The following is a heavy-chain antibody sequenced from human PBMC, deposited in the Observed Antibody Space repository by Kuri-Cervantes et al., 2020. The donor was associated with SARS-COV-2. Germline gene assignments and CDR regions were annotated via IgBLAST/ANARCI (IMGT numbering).Heavy chain of an antibody. V-gene: IGHV4-61*02. J-gene: IGHJ3*02. CDR2: IYTSGST. CDR1: GCSISSGSYY. CDR3: ASSGHKVAFDI. Sequence: SETLSLTCTVSGCSISSGSYYWSWIRQPAGKGLEWIGRIYTSGSTNYSPSLKSRVTISVDTSKNQFSLKLSSATAADTAVYYCASSGHKVAFDIWGQGTMVTVSS. D-gene: IGHD2-15*01.